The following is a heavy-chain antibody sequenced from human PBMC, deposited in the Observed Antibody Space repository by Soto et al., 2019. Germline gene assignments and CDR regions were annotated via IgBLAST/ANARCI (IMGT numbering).Heavy chain of an antibody. CDR2: IIPVFGLV. J-gene: IGHJ6*02. V-gene: IGHV1-69*01. CDR1: GGTPSNSA. CDR3: AGGRIVLVGSRAYYGMDV. D-gene: IGHD3-22*01. Sequence: QVHLLLQSGAEVKKPGSSVKVSCKASGGTPSNSAISWVRQAPGQGLEWMGGIIPVFGLVKYAQNFQGRVTITADESTNTAYMELSSLRPEDMAVYYCAGGRIVLVGSRAYYGMDVWGQGTTVTVSS.